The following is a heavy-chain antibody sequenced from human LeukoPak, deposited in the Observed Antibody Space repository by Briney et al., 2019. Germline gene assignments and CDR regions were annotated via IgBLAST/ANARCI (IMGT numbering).Heavy chain of an antibody. D-gene: IGHD3-3*01. Sequence: GGSLRLSCAASGFTFSTYWMHWVRQAPGKGLVWVSRINVEGTRTDYADSVRGRFTISRDNAKNTLYLQMNGLTAEDTAIYYCVRSMSGRNDLWGQGTLVSVSA. V-gene: IGHV3-74*01. CDR1: GFTFSTYW. J-gene: IGHJ5*02. CDR2: INVEGTRT. CDR3: VRSMSGRNDL.